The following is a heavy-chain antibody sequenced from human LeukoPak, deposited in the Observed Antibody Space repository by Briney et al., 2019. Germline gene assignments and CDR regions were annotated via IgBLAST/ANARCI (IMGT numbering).Heavy chain of an antibody. CDR3: ARGYISPRMNWFDP. Sequence: GGSLRLSCAASGFTFSSFWITWVRQALGKGLEWVANIKQGGSEKYYVDSVKGRFTISRDNAKNSLYLQMNSLRAEDTAVYYCARGYISPRMNWFDPWGQGTLVTVSS. D-gene: IGHD3-16*02. J-gene: IGHJ5*02. CDR1: GFTFSSFW. CDR2: IKQGGSEK. V-gene: IGHV3-7*05.